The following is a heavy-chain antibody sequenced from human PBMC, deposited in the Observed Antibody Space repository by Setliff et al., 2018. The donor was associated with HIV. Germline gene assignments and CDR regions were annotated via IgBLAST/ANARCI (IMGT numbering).Heavy chain of an antibody. CDR1: GGSIKSSSYY. V-gene: IGHV4-39*01. CDR3: TIPASSLAPN. Sequence: TSETLSLTCTVSGGSIKSSSYYWGWIRQPPGKGLEWIASIRSSGDTYYNPSLQSRVIISVDTSNNQISLKLTSVTAADTAVYYCTIPASSLAPNWGRGTQVTGSS. J-gene: IGHJ4*02. CDR2: IRSSGDT.